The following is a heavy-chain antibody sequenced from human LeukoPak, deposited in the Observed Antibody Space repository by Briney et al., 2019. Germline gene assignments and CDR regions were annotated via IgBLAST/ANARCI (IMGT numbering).Heavy chain of an antibody. Sequence: GGSLRLSCAASGFTFSSYWMSWVRQAPGKGLEWVANIKQDGSEKYYVDSVKGRFTISRDNAKNSLYLQMNSLRAEDTAVYYCARDPGDSSGWYGYYYYYMDVWGKGTTVTVSS. CDR3: ARDPGDSSGWYGYYYYYMDV. J-gene: IGHJ6*03. CDR1: GFTFSSYW. V-gene: IGHV3-7*01. D-gene: IGHD6-19*01. CDR2: IKQDGSEK.